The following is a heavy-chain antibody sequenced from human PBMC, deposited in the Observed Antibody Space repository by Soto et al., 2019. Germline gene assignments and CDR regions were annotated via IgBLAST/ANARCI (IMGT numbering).Heavy chain of an antibody. CDR1: GFTVSNTY. CDR2: IYTAGGT. D-gene: IGHD2-2*01. V-gene: IGHV3-53*01. J-gene: IGHJ5*01. CDR3: ARALPVAKGGFDP. Sequence: GGSLRLSCAASGFTVSNTYMTWVRQPPGKGLECVSVIYTAGGTNYADYVKGRFIISRDNSKNTLYFQINSLRAEDTAVYYCARALPVAKGGFDPWGQGSLVTVAS.